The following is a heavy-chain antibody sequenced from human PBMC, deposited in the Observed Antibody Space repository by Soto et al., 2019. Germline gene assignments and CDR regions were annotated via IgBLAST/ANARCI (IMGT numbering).Heavy chain of an antibody. CDR3: ARSLLGDYYDSDGLDN. D-gene: IGHD3-22*01. CDR1: GGTFSSYT. J-gene: IGHJ4*02. V-gene: IGHV1-69*02. Sequence: SVKVSCKASGGTFSSYTISWVRQAPGQGLEWMGRIIPILGIANYAQKFQGRVTITADKSTSTAYMDLSSLRSEDTAVYYCARSLLGDYYDSDGLDNWGQGTLVTVSS. CDR2: IIPILGIA.